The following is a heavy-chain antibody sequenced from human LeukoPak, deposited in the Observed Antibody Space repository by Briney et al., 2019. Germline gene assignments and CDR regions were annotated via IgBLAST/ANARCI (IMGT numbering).Heavy chain of an antibody. Sequence: SETLSLTCTVSGDSISSSSYYGGWSRQPPGKGRGWIGGIYYSGSTYYNPSLKSRVTISVDTSKNQFSLKLSSVTAADTAVYYCARLRWYDSDSRDAFDIWGQGTMVTVSS. CDR1: GDSISSSSYY. D-gene: IGHD3-22*01. V-gene: IGHV4-39*07. CDR2: IYYSGST. CDR3: ARLRWYDSDSRDAFDI. J-gene: IGHJ3*02.